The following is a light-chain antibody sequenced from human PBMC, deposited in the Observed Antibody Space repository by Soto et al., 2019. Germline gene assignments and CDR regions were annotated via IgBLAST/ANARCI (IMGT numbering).Light chain of an antibody. V-gene: IGLV2-14*01. CDR1: SSDVGGYNY. CDR2: DVS. CDR3: SSYTSSRVV. Sequence: QSALTQPASVSGSPGQSITISCTGTSSDVGGYNYVSWYQQHPGKAPKLMIYDVSNRPSGVSNCFSGSKSGNTASLTISGRHADDEADYYCSSYTSSRVVFGVWTKLTVL. J-gene: IGLJ2*01.